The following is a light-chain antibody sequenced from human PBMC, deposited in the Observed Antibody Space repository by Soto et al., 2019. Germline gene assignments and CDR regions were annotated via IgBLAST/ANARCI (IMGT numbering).Light chain of an antibody. Sequence: EIVMTQSPATLSVSPGERATLSCRASQSVSSNLAWYQQRPGQAPRLLIYGASTRATGIPTRLSGSGSGTDFTLTISSLQSEDFAVYYCQQHNNCPFTFGQGTNLEIK. J-gene: IGKJ2*01. CDR1: QSVSSN. CDR2: GAS. V-gene: IGKV3-15*01. CDR3: QQHNNCPFT.